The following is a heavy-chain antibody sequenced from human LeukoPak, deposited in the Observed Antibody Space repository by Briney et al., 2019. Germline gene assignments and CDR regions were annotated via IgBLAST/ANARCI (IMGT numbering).Heavy chain of an antibody. J-gene: IGHJ4*02. V-gene: IGHV3-48*03. Sequence: PGGSLRLSCAASGFTFSGFEMNWVRQAPGKGLEWVSYSSSSGSTIYYADSVKGRFTVSRDNAKNSLYLQMNSLRDEDTAVYYCARLYCSGGSCPQDYWGRGTLVTVSS. D-gene: IGHD2-15*01. CDR3: ARLYCSGGSCPQDY. CDR2: SSSSGSTI. CDR1: GFTFSGFE.